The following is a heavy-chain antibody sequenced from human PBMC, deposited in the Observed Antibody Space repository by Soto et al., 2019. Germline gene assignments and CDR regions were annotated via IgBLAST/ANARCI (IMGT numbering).Heavy chain of an antibody. Sequence: PGGSLRLSCAASGFTFSSYSMNWVRQAPGKGLEWVGRIKSKTGGGTTDYAAPVKGRFTISRDDSKNTLYLQMNSLKTEDTAVYYCTTAKGYYDSSGYYAFDIWGQGTMVTVSS. D-gene: IGHD3-22*01. J-gene: IGHJ3*02. CDR3: TTAKGYYDSSGYYAFDI. CDR2: IKSKTGGGTT. V-gene: IGHV3-15*01. CDR1: GFTFSSYS.